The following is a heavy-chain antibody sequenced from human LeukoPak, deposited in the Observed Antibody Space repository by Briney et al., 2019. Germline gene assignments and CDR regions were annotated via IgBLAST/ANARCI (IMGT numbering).Heavy chain of an antibody. J-gene: IGHJ3*01. CDR2: ISSSSGTI. D-gene: IGHD2-8*01. V-gene: IGHV3-48*04. Sequence: GGSLRLSCPASGFTFSSSSMNWVRQAPGKGLEWVSYISSSSGTIYYADSVMGRFTISRDNAENSLYLQMNSLRAEDTAVYYCARGTNPPTALWGLGTMVIVSS. CDR3: ARGTNPPTAL. CDR1: GFTFSSSS.